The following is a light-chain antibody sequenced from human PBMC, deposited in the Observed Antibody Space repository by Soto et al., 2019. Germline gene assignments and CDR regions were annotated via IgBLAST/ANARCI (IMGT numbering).Light chain of an antibody. Sequence: QSVLTQPASVSGSPGQSITISCTGTSSDVGGYNYVSWYQHHPGKAPKLMIYDVSNRPSGVSNRFSGSKSGNTASLIISGPQAEDEADYYCSSYTSSSTLSTYVFGTGNKVTVL. CDR1: SSDVGGYNY. V-gene: IGLV2-14*03. CDR3: SSYTSSSTLSTYV. CDR2: DVS. J-gene: IGLJ1*01.